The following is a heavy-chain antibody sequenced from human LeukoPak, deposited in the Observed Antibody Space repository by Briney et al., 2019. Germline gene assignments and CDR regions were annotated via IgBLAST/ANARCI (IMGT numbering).Heavy chain of an antibody. V-gene: IGHV4-59*07. CDR2: IYYGGST. Sequence: SDTVSLTCTVSGGSMSSYYWRWMRQPPGKGLEWIGYIYYGGSTNYNPSLKSRVTISVDTSKNQFSLKLSSVTAAYTAVYYCARGDWSIDYWGKGTLVAVPS. CDR1: GGSMSSYY. D-gene: IGHD1-1*01. J-gene: IGHJ4*02. CDR3: ARGDWSIDY.